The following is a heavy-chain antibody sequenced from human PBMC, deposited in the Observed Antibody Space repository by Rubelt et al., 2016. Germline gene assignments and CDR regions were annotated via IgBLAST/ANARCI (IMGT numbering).Heavy chain of an antibody. V-gene: IGHV3-23*01. Sequence: CAASGFTFSNYAMSWARQAPGKGLEWVSAISGSGGNTYYADSVKGRFTISRDNSKNTLYLQMNSLRAEDTAVYYCARAYGSGSSFDYWGQGTLVTVSS. D-gene: IGHD3-10*01. CDR3: ARAYGSGSSFDY. CDR1: GFTFSNYA. J-gene: IGHJ4*02. CDR2: ISGSGGNT.